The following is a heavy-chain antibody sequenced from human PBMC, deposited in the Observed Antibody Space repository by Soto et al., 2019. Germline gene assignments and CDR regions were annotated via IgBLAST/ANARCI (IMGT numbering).Heavy chain of an antibody. D-gene: IGHD5-12*01. J-gene: IGHJ6*02. V-gene: IGHV3-30*18. CDR1: GFTFSSYG. CDR2: ISYDGSNK. CDR3: AKDLMATPYYYYGMDV. Sequence: GGSLRLSCAASGFTFSSYGMHWVRQAPGKGLEWVAVISYDGSNKYYADSVKGRFTISRDNSKNTLYLQMNSLRAEDTAVYYCAKDLMATPYYYYGMDVWGQGTTVTVSS.